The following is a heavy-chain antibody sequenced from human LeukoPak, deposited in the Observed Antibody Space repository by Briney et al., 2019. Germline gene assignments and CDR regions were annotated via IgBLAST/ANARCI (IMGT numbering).Heavy chain of an antibody. V-gene: IGHV1-69*13. CDR3: ARSRLLSDAFDI. D-gene: IGHD3-16*01. Sequence: ASVKVSCKASGYTFTSYYMHWVRQAPGQGLEWMGGIIPIFGTANYAQKFQGRVTITADESTSTAYMELSSLRSEDTAVYYCARSRLLSDAFDIWGQGTMVTVSS. CDR2: IIPIFGTA. J-gene: IGHJ3*02. CDR1: GYTFTSYY.